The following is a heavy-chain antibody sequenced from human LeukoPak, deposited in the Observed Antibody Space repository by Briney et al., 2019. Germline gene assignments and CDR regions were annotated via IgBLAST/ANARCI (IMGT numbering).Heavy chain of an antibody. CDR2: IHSSGMT. CDR1: GGSINGFF. D-gene: IGHD4-17*01. V-gene: IGHV4-4*07. J-gene: IGHJ6*03. Sequence: PSETLSLTCTVSGGSINGFFWSWIRQAAGEGLEWIGRIHSSGMTNYNPSLKSRVTLSLDTSKDQFSLKLTSVTAADTAVYYCAGVTKYDNSRNNYYMDVWGKGTTVTVSS. CDR3: AGVTKYDNSRNNYYMDV.